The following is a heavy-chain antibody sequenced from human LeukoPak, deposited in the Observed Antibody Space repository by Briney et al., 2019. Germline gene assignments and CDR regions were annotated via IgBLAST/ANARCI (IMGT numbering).Heavy chain of an antibody. CDR2: IKQDGSEK. V-gene: IGHV3-7*02. J-gene: IGHJ4*02. Sequence: PGGSLRLSCAASGFTFSTYWMHWVRQAPGKGLEWVANIKQDGSEKHFLDSVKGRFTISRDNAKNSLFLQMNSLRAEDTAVYYCASYSSSRGDIEYWGQGTLVTVSS. CDR3: ASYSSSRGDIEY. CDR1: GFTFSTYW. D-gene: IGHD3-10*01.